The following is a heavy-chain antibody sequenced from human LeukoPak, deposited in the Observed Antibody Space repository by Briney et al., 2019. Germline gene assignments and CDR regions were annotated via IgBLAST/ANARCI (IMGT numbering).Heavy chain of an antibody. V-gene: IGHV4-39*01. Sequence: GSLRLSCAASGFTFCSYAMSWIRQPPGKALEYIGSYSGSTYYNPSLKSRVTISVDTSKKQFSLKLSSVTAADTAVYYCARSSYGAGSKPYWVDYWGQGTLVTVSS. CDR3: ARSSYGAGSKPYWVDY. CDR2: YSGST. CDR1: GFTFCSYA. J-gene: IGHJ4*02. D-gene: IGHD3-10*01.